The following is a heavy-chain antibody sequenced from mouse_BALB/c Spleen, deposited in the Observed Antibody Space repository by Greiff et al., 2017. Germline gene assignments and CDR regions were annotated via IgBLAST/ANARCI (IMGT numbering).Heavy chain of an antibody. CDR3: TRDGGNGNYDYAMDY. Sequence: QVQLQQSGAELVKPGASVKLSCKASGYTFTSYYMYWVKQRPGQGLEWIGEINPSNGGTNFNEKFKSKATLTVDKSSSTAYMQLSSLTSEDSAVYYCTRDGGNGNYDYAMDYWGQGTSVTVSS. D-gene: IGHD2-1*01. J-gene: IGHJ4*01. CDR1: GYTFTSYY. CDR2: INPSNGGT. V-gene: IGHV1S81*02.